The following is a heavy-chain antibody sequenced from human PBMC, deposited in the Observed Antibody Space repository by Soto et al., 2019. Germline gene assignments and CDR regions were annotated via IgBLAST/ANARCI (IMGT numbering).Heavy chain of an antibody. CDR2: MNPNSGNT. V-gene: IGHV1-8*01. D-gene: IGHD2-15*01. Sequence: QVQLVQSGAEVKKPGASVKVSCKASGYTFTSYDINWVRQATGQGLEWMGWMNPNSGNTGYAQKFQGRVTMTRSTSISTAYMELSSLRSEDTAVYYCARGDDCSGGSCYYRYYYMDVWGKGTTVTVSS. CDR3: ARGDDCSGGSCYYRYYYMDV. J-gene: IGHJ6*03. CDR1: GYTFTSYD.